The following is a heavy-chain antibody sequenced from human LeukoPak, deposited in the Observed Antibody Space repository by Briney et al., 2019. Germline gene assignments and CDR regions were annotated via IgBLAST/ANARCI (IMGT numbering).Heavy chain of an antibody. CDR2: INPNSGGT. J-gene: IGHJ4*02. Sequence: ASVKVSFKASGYTFTGYYMHWVRQTPGQGLEWMGWINPNSGGTNYAQKFQGRVTMTRDTSISTAYMELSRLRSGDTAVYYCARVGCSSTDCYTAALDYWGQGTLVTVSS. V-gene: IGHV1-2*02. CDR1: GYTFTGYY. D-gene: IGHD2-2*02. CDR3: ARVGCSSTDCYTAALDY.